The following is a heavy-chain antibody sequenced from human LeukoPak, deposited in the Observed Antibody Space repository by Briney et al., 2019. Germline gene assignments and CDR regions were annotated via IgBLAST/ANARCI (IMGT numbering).Heavy chain of an antibody. CDR3: ARRRLYSYDSSGYYP. Sequence: KPSETLSLTCAVYGGSFSGYYWSWIRQPPGKGLEWIGEINHSESTNYKPSLKSRVTISVDTSKNQFSLKLSSVTAADTPVYYCARRRLYSYDSSGYYPWGQGTLVTVS. CDR2: INHSEST. CDR1: GGSFSGYY. D-gene: IGHD3-22*01. J-gene: IGHJ5*02. V-gene: IGHV4-34*01.